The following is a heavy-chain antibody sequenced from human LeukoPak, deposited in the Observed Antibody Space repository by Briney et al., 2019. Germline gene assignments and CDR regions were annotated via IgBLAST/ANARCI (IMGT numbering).Heavy chain of an antibody. V-gene: IGHV3-64*01. D-gene: IGHD3-16*01. J-gene: IGHJ4*02. CDR2: MSSNGDYT. CDR3: ARDFGGSSLDY. Sequence: QPGGSLRLSCAASGFTLSSYAMDWVRQAPGKGLEYVSTMSSNGDYTYYANSVKGRLTISRDNSKNTLYLQMGSVKPGDMAVYYCARDFGGSSLDYWGQGTLLTVSS. CDR1: GFTLSSYA.